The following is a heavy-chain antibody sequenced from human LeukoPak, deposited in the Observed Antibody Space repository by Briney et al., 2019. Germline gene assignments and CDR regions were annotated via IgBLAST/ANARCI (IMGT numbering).Heavy chain of an antibody. D-gene: IGHD4-17*01. CDR2: IKPDGDTT. J-gene: IGHJ4*02. CDR1: EFSFNTYW. V-gene: IGHV3-7*01. Sequence: GGSLRLSCTASEFSFNTYWMTSVRQAPGKWLEWVANIKPDGDTTNYLDSVKGRFTISRDNAKSSLHLQLNGLTAEDTAVYYCSRGPSTTLTTFWGQGTMVTVSS. CDR3: SRGPSTTLTTF.